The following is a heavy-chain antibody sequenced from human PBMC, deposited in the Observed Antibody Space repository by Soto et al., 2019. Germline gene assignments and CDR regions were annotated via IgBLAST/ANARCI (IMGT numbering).Heavy chain of an antibody. CDR2: INAGNGNT. V-gene: IGHV1-3*01. J-gene: IGHJ4*02. CDR1: GYTFTSYA. D-gene: IGHD3-3*01. CDR3: ARDPFGVAALPHFDY. Sequence: ASVKVSCKASGYTFTSYAMHWVRQAPGQRLEWMGWINAGNGNTKYSQKFQGRVTITRDTSASTAYMELSSLRSEDTAVYYCARDPFGVAALPHFDYWGQGTLVTVSS.